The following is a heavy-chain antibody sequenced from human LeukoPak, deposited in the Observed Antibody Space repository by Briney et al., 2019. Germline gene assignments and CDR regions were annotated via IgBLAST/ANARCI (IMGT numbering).Heavy chain of an antibody. V-gene: IGHV4-61*02. CDR1: GDSIRSGSFH. J-gene: IGHJ1*01. Sequence: SQTLSLTCSVSGDSIRSGSFHWNWIRQPAGKGLEWIGRIYITGSTDYNPSLKSRVTMSVDTSNNRFSLKLTSVTAADTAVYYCAKSWGYAANSLHIQHWGQGARVIVSA. D-gene: IGHD4-23*01. CDR2: IYITGST. CDR3: AKSWGYAANSLHIQH.